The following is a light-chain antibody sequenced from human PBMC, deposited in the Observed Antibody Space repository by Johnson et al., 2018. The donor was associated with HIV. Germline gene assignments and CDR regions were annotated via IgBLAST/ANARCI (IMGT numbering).Light chain of an antibody. CDR2: ETN. J-gene: IGLJ1*01. CDR3: GTWDSSLSASYV. V-gene: IGLV1-51*02. Sequence: HSVLTQPPSVSAAPGQKVTISCSGTSSNVGNNYVSWYQQFPGTAPKLLIYETNKRPSGIPDRFSGSKSGTSATLGITGLQTGDEADYYCGTWDSSLSASYVFGTGTKVTVL. CDR1: SSNVGNNY.